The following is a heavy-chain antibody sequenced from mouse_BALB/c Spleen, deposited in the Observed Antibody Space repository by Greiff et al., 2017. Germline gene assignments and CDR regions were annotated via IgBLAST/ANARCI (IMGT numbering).Heavy chain of an antibody. CDR3: ARVSRYAMDY. CDR1: GFTFSSYA. J-gene: IGHJ4*01. Sequence: EVKVVESGGGLVKPGGSLKLSCAASGFTFSSYAMSWVRQTPEKRLGWVASISSGVSTYYPDSVKGRFTISRDNARNILYLQMSSLRSEDTAMYYCARVSRYAMDYWGQGTSVTVSS. V-gene: IGHV5-6-5*01. CDR2: ISSGVST.